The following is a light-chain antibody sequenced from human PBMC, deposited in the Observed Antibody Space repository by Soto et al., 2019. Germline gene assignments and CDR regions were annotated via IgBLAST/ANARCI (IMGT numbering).Light chain of an antibody. CDR2: DVS. J-gene: IGLJ1*01. CDR1: SSDVGGYNY. CDR3: SSYTSSSTYV. V-gene: IGLV2-14*01. Sequence: QSVLTQPASVSGSPGQSIAISCTGTSSDVGGYNYVSWYQQHPGKAPKLMAYDVSNRPSGVSNRFSGSKSGNTASLTISGLQAEDEADYYCSSYTSSSTYVFGTGTKVPVL.